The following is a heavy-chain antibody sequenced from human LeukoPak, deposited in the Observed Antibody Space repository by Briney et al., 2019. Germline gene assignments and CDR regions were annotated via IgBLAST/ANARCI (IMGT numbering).Heavy chain of an antibody. CDR2: IYYSGST. J-gene: IGHJ3*02. CDR3: ARDGIEDCSSTSCYERNYAFDI. V-gene: IGHV4-31*03. D-gene: IGHD2-2*01. Sequence: SQTLSLTCTVSGGSISSGGYYWSWTRQHPGKGLEWIGYIYYSGSTYYNPSLKSRVTISVDTSKNQFSLKLSPVTAADTAVYYCARDGIEDCSSTSCYERNYAFDIWGQGTMVTVSS. CDR1: GGSISSGGYY.